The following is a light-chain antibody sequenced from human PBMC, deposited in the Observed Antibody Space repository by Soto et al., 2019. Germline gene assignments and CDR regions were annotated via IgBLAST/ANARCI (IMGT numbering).Light chain of an antibody. CDR3: QQYNNWPFT. V-gene: IGKV3-15*01. CDR1: QSISSN. Sequence: EIVMTQSPATLSVSPGERATLSCRASQSISSNLAWYQQKPGQAPRLLIYGASNRATGIPATFSGSGSGTEFTLTISSLQSEDFAVYYGQQYNNWPFTFGPGTKVDIK. J-gene: IGKJ3*01. CDR2: GAS.